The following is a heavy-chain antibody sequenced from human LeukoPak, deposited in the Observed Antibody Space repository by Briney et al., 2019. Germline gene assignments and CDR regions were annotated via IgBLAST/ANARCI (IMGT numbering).Heavy chain of an antibody. CDR3: ARTTMYSSSTEDY. CDR2: ISSSSSYI. V-gene: IGHV3-21*01. CDR1: GFTFSSYS. J-gene: IGHJ4*02. Sequence: GGSLRLSCAASGFTFSSYSMNWVRQAPGKGLEWVSSISSSSSYIYYADSVKGRFTISRDNAKNSLYLQMDSLRAEDTAVYYCARTTMYSSSTEDYWGQGTLVTVSS. D-gene: IGHD6-13*01.